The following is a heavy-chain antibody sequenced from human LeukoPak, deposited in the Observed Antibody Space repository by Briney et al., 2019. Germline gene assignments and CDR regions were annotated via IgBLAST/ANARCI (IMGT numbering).Heavy chain of an antibody. D-gene: IGHD5-12*01. J-gene: IGHJ4*02. CDR3: ARDFPLSGATREPLDY. CDR1: GGSISSYY. V-gene: IGHV4-59*12. Sequence: SETLSLTCTVSGGSISSYYWSWIRQPPGKGLEWIGYIYYSGSANYNPSLKSRVTISVDTSKNQFSLKLSSVTAADTAVYYCARDFPLSGATREPLDYWGQGTLVTVSS. CDR2: IYYSGSA.